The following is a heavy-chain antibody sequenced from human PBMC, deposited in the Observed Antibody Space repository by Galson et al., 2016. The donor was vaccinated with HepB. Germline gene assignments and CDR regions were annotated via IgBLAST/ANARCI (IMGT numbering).Heavy chain of an antibody. J-gene: IGHJ5*01. CDR1: GFSLRTDEVA. CDR2: IYWDNDK. V-gene: IGHV2-5*02. CDR3: ARQLAPFTSAWFDY. D-gene: IGHD2-2*01. Sequence: PALVKPPQTLTLTCTFSGFSLRTDEVAVGWLRQPPGKALEWLTLIYWDNDKRYSPSLSSRLTITKDTSRNQVVLRMTNVEPADTATYYCARQLAPFTSAWFDYWGQGTLVTVSS.